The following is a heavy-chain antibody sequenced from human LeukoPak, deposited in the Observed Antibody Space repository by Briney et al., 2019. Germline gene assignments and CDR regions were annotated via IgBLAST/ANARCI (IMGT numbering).Heavy chain of an antibody. J-gene: IGHJ5*01. D-gene: IGHD2-2*01. CDR2: VYYSGST. Sequence: SETLSLTCSVSGDSFSNYYWTWIRQPPREGLEWIGYVYYSGSTNYNPSLKTRLHLSVDTSKNRFSLKLSSVTAADTAVYYCASSPRLTTSWFLFDSWGHGTLVTVSS. V-gene: IGHV4-59*08. CDR3: ASSPRLTTSWFLFDS. CDR1: GDSFSNYY.